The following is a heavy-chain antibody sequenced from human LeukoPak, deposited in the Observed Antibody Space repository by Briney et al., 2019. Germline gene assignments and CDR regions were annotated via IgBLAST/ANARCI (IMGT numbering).Heavy chain of an antibody. Sequence: PGGSLRLSCAASGFTFSSYAMSWVRQAPGKGLEWVPALSGSGRNTYYADSVKGRFAISRDNSKNTLYLQMNSLRAEDTAVYYCAKDRGYDILTGYWDNWFDPWGQGTLVTVSS. CDR2: LSGSGRNT. V-gene: IGHV3-23*01. J-gene: IGHJ5*02. CDR3: AKDRGYDILTGYWDNWFDP. D-gene: IGHD3-9*01. CDR1: GFTFSSYA.